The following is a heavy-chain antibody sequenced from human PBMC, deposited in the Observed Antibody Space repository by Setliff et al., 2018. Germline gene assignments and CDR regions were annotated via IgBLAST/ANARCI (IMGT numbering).Heavy chain of an antibody. V-gene: IGHV4-4*07. CDR2: IYASGST. CDR3: AREQWLDPPGYYYMDV. D-gene: IGHD6-19*01. Sequence: SETLSLTCAVSGDSISGYYRSWIRQPAGKGLEWIGRIYASGSTNYNPSLKSRVTMSVDMSENQFSLKLNSVTAADMAVYYCAREQWLDPPGYYYMDVWAKGTTVTVSS. CDR1: GDSISGYY. J-gene: IGHJ6*03.